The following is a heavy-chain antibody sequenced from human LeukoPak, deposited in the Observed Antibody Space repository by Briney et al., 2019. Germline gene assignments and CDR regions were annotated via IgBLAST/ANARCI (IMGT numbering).Heavy chain of an antibody. V-gene: IGHV3-30*04. Sequence: PGGSLRLSCAASGFTFSSYAMHWVRQAPGKGLEWVAVISYDGSNKYYADSVKGRFTISRDDSKNTLYLQMNSLKPEDTAVYYCTGDGYAPADYWGQGTLVTVSS. CDR3: TGDGYAPADY. CDR2: ISYDGSNK. J-gene: IGHJ4*02. CDR1: GFTFSSYA. D-gene: IGHD5-18*01.